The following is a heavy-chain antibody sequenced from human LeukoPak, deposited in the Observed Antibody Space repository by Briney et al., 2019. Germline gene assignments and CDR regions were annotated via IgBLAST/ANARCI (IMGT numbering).Heavy chain of an antibody. CDR2: INTNTGNP. CDR1: GYTFTSYA. J-gene: IGHJ6*02. V-gene: IGHV7-4-1*02. Sequence: ASVKVSCKASGYTFTSYAMNWVRQAPGQGLEWMGWINTNTGNPTYAQGFTGQFVFSLDTSVSTAYLQISSLKAEDTAVYYCARDPYYYGSGSPEGMDVWGQGTTVTVSS. CDR3: ARDPYYYGSGSPEGMDV. D-gene: IGHD3-10*01.